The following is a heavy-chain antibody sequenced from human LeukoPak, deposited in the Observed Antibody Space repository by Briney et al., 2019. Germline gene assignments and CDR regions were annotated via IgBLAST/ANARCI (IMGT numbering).Heavy chain of an antibody. D-gene: IGHD3-9*01. Sequence: GESLKISCKGSGYSFTSYWIGWVRQLPGKGLEWMGIIYPGDSDTRYSPSFQGQVTISADKSISTAYLQWSSLKASDTAMYYCARAYDILTGYYPLWGQGTLVTVSS. CDR2: IYPGDSDT. V-gene: IGHV5-51*01. CDR3: ARAYDILTGYYPL. J-gene: IGHJ4*02. CDR1: GYSFTSYW.